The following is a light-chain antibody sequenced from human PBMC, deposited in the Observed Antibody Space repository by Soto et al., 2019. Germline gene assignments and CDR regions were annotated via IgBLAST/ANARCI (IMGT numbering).Light chain of an antibody. V-gene: IGKV1-5*01. J-gene: IGKJ2*03. CDR3: QQYNSVSS. Sequence: IQMIQSPSTLSASLGETVTISCRAGQSVSKWLAWYRQKPGQAPVLLIHSTSTLQLGVPSRFSGSGWGTEFTLTISNLQPDDSATYYCQQYNSVSSFGPGTKLVIE. CDR1: QSVSKW. CDR2: STS.